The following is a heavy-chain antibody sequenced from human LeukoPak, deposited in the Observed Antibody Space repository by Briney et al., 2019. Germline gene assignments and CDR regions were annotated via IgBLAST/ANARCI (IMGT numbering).Heavy chain of an antibody. D-gene: IGHD6-13*01. J-gene: IGHJ4*02. CDR3: ARLPRRYSTTWFFDY. CDR1: GVPTTSYY. Sequence: SEPLSLTCTVSGVPTTSYYWSWVRQSPGKALEWIGYINYTGGTNYNPSLKSRVSISIDSSKNQFSLTLSSVTAADTAVYYCARLPRRYSTTWFFDYWGQGTLVTVAS. V-gene: IGHV4-59*01. CDR2: INYTGGT.